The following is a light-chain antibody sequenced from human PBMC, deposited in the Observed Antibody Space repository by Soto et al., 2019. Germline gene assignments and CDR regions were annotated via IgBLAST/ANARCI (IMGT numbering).Light chain of an antibody. CDR3: SSYTSSSILWV. CDR2: EVS. J-gene: IGLJ3*02. CDR1: SSDVGGYNY. Sequence: QSALTQPASVSGSPGQSITISCTGTSSDVGGYNYVSWYQQHPGKAPKLVIYEVSNRPSGVSNRFSGSKSGNTASLTISGLQAEDEADYYCSSYTSSSILWVFGGGTQLTVL. V-gene: IGLV2-14*01.